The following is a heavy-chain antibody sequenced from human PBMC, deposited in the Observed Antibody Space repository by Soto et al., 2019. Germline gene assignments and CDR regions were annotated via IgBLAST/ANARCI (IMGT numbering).Heavy chain of an antibody. CDR3: ATYYDFWSGVPFDI. CDR2: MNPNSGNT. CDR1: GYTFTSYD. V-gene: IGHV1-8*01. Sequence: QVQLVQSGAEVKKPGASVKVSCKASGYTFTSYDINWVRQATGQGLEWMGWMNPNSGNTGYAQKFQGRVTMTRNNSIRTAYMELSSMRSEDTAVYYCATYYDFWSGVPFDIWGQGTMVSVSS. D-gene: IGHD3-3*01. J-gene: IGHJ3*02.